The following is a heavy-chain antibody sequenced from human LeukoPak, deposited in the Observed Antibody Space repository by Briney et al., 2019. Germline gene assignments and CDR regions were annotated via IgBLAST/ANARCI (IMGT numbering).Heavy chain of an antibody. V-gene: IGHV4-4*07. J-gene: IGHJ5*02. CDR3: ARGLITMVRGVIFSTHNWFDP. CDR1: GGSISSYY. CDR2: IYTSGST. Sequence: PSETLSLTCTVSGGSISSYYWSWIRQPAGKGLEWIGRIYTSGSTNYNPSLKSRVTMSVDTSKNQFSLKLSSVTAADTAVYYCARGLITMVRGVIFSTHNWFDPWGQGTLVTVSS. D-gene: IGHD3-10*01.